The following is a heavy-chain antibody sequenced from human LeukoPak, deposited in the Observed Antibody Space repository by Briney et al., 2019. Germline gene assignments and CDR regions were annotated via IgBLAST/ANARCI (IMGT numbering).Heavy chain of an antibody. D-gene: IGHD5-12*01. CDR2: IIGSSGDT. CDR3: AKGAYDYIEMGYFDD. V-gene: IGHV3-23*01. Sequence: GGSLRLSCAASGFTFRDYYMTWIRQAPGKGLEWVSLIIGSSGDTLYADSVKGRFTISRDISKNRLYLQMNSLRAEDTALYYCAKGAYDYIEMGYFDDWGQGTLVTVSS. J-gene: IGHJ4*02. CDR1: GFTFRDYY.